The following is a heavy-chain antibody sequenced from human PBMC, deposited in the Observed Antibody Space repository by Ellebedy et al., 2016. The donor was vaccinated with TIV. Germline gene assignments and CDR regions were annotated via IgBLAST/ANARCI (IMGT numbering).Heavy chain of an antibody. Sequence: SETLSLTCTVSGVSIANSYWSWIRPPPGKGMEWSGYISSSGTPNYSPSLKSRVTISVDTSKNQFSLKLKSVTADYTAVYYCARTFPERLGGGTRPWVLDYWGQGSLVTASS. D-gene: IGHD3-16*01. V-gene: IGHV4-59*01. CDR2: ISSSGTP. J-gene: IGHJ4*02. CDR1: GVSIANSY. CDR3: ARTFPERLGGGTRPWVLDY.